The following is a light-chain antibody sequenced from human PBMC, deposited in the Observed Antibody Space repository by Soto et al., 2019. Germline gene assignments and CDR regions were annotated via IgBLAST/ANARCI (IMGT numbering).Light chain of an antibody. CDR2: KAS. J-gene: IGKJ1*01. V-gene: IGKV1-5*03. CDR3: QQYNSYSEA. Sequence: DIQMTQSPSTLSASVGDRVTITCRASQSISSWLAWYQQKPGKAPKLLIYKASSLESGVPSRFSGSGSGTEFSLTISSLQTDDFATYYCQQYNSYSEAFGQGTKVDNK. CDR1: QSISSW.